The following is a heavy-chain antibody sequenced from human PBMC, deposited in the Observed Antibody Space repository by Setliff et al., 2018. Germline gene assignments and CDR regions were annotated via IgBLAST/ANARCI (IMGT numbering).Heavy chain of an antibody. CDR1: GGTFSSYA. V-gene: IGHV1-69*06. J-gene: IGHJ4*02. Sequence: ASVNVSCKASGGTFSSYAISWVRQAPGQGLEWMGRIIPIFGTANYAQKFQGRVTITADKSTSTAYMELSSLRSEDTAVYYCARDRPPYYYDSSGYYYSAGNFDYWGQGTLVTVSS. D-gene: IGHD3-22*01. CDR2: IIPIFGTA. CDR3: ARDRPPYYYDSSGYYYSAGNFDY.